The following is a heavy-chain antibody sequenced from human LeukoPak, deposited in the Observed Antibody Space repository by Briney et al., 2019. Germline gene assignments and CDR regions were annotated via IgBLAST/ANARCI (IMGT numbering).Heavy chain of an antibody. CDR3: ARGRLRGYSYGYVNAFDI. D-gene: IGHD5-18*01. CDR2: INHSGST. CDR1: GGSFSGYY. V-gene: IGHV4-34*01. J-gene: IGHJ3*02. Sequence: PSETLSLTCAVYGGSFSGYYWSWIRQPPGKGLEWIGEINHSGSTNYSPSLKSRVTISVDTSKNQFSLKLSSVTAADTAVYYCARGRLRGYSYGYVNAFDIWGQGTMVTVSS.